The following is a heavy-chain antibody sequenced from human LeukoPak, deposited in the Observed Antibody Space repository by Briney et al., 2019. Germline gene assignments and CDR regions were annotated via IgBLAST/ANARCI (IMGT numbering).Heavy chain of an antibody. CDR2: INPSGGGT. CDR1: GYTFSSYY. D-gene: IGHD2-15*01. V-gene: IGHV1-46*01. CDR3: ARDSIICSCYDY. J-gene: IGHJ4*02. Sequence: ASVKVSCKASGYTFSSYYMHWVRQAPGQGLEWMGIINPSGGGTTYAQKFRGRVTMTRDTSLSTVYMELSRLRSDDTAMYFCARDSIICSCYDYWGQGTLVTVSS.